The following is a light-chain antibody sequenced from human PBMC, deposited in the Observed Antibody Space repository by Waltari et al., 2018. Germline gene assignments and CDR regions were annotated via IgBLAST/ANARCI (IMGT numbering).Light chain of an antibody. CDR2: DAS. J-gene: IGKJ4*01. Sequence: EIVLTQSPATLSLSPGERATLSCRASQSVRTYLAWYQPKPGQAPRLLIYDASTRATGIPARFSGSGSGTDFTLTISSLEPEDFAVYYCQQRSIWPPLTFGGGTKVEIK. V-gene: IGKV3-11*01. CDR3: QQRSIWPPLT. CDR1: QSVRTY.